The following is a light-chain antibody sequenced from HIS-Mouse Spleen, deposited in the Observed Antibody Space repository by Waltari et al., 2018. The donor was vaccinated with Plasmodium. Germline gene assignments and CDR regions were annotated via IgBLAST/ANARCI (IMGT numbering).Light chain of an antibody. Sequence: QSALTQPPSASGSPGQSVTIPCTGTSSDVGGYNYVSWYQQHPGKAPKLVTYEVSKRPSGVPDRFSGSKSGNTASLTVSGLQAEDEADYYCSSYAGSNNYVFGTGTKVTVL. CDR1: SSDVGGYNY. CDR2: EVS. CDR3: SSYAGSNNYV. V-gene: IGLV2-8*01. J-gene: IGLJ1*01.